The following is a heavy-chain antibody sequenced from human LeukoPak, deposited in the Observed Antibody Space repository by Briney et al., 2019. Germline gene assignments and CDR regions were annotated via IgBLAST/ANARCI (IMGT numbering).Heavy chain of an antibody. CDR2: IIPIFGTA. J-gene: IGHJ6*03. CDR3: ARVGDSGYDSHYYYYMDV. D-gene: IGHD5-12*01. V-gene: IGHV1-69*05. CDR1: GGTFSSYA. Sequence: EASVKVSCKASGGTFSSYAISWVRQAPGQGLEWMGGIIPIFGTANYAQKFQGRVTITTDESTSTAYMKLSSLRSEDTAVYYCARVGDSGYDSHYYYYMDVWGKGTTVTVSS.